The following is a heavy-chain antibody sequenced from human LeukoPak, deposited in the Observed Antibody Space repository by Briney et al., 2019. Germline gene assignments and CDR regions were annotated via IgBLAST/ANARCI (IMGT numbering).Heavy chain of an antibody. CDR3: ARAGGAAAGTSSMDV. J-gene: IGHJ6*02. V-gene: IGHV4-39*07. CDR2: INNSGSA. D-gene: IGHD6-13*01. CDR1: GDSISSSTYY. Sequence: SETLSLTCTVSGDSISSSTYYWGWIRQPPGQGLEWIGSINNSGSASYSPSLKGRVTISVDTSKNQFSLKLSSVTAADTAVYYCARAGGAAAGTSSMDVWGQGTTVTVSS.